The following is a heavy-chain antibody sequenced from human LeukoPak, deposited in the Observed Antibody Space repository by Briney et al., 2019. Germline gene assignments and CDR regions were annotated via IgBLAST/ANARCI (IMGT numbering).Heavy chain of an antibody. J-gene: IGHJ4*02. Sequence: TAGGSRGLPCTASGYPLSKAWLSWVGQAPGKGLEWVGRIKSRSAGAAAEYAAPVKGRFTISRDDSKDTLYVEMNSLKTEDTAIYYCSTDISFWSGYSDYWGQGALVTVSS. CDR2: IKSRSAGAAA. D-gene: IGHD3-3*01. CDR3: STDISFWSGYSDY. V-gene: IGHV3-15*01. CDR1: GYPLSKAW.